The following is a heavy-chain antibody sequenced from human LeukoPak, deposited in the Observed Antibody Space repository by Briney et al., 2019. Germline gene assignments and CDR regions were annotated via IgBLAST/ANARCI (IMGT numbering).Heavy chain of an antibody. V-gene: IGHV4-39*01. CDR2: ISDSGKT. CDR1: GASITSNDYS. D-gene: IGHD3-10*01. Sequence: PSETLSLTCTVSGASITSNDYSWSWIRQPPGKGLEWIGMISDSGKTYFNPSLKSRVTISADTSKNQFSLRQTSLTAADTAVYYCARLRVAMVRGVPYLDSWGRGALVTVSS. J-gene: IGHJ4*02. CDR3: ARLRVAMVRGVPYLDS.